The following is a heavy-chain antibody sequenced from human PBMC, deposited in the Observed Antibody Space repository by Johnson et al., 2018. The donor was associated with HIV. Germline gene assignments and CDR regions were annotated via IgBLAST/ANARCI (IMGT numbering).Heavy chain of an antibody. Sequence: EVQLVESGGGLVKPGGSLRLSCAASGFTFSNAWMSWVRQAPGKGLEWVSSIGSNTHYADSVKGRFTISRDNSKTTLYLQMNSLRAEDTAVYYCTTGQLGGASDIWGQGTMVTVSS. CDR2: IGSNT. CDR3: TTGQLGGASDI. D-gene: IGHD6-13*01. J-gene: IGHJ3*02. V-gene: IGHV3-23*05. CDR1: GFTFSNAW.